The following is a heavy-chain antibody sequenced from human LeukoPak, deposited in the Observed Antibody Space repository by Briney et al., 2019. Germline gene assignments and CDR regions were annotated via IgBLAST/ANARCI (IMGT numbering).Heavy chain of an antibody. V-gene: IGHV3-30*18. CDR3: AKVRFTHYYHGMDV. CDR1: GFTFSSYG. Sequence: PGRSLRLSCEASGFTFSSYGTHWVRQAPGKGLEWVAVLSYDGANKYYADSVKGRFTISRDNSKNTLYLQMNSLRAEDTAVYYCAKVRFTHYYHGMDVWGQGTTVSVSS. CDR2: LSYDGANK. J-gene: IGHJ6*02. D-gene: IGHD3-3*01.